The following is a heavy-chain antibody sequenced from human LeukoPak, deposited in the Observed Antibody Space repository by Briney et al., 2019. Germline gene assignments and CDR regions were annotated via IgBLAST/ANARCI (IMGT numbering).Heavy chain of an antibody. CDR1: GGSFSGYY. Sequence: SETLSLTCAVYGGSFSGYYWSWLRQPPGKGLEWIGEINHSGSTNYNPSLKSRVTISVDTSKNQFSLKLSSVTAADTAVYYCARGLKSRTHSSSWYRADPWGQGALVTVSS. D-gene: IGHD6-13*01. CDR2: INHSGST. V-gene: IGHV4-34*01. J-gene: IGHJ5*02. CDR3: ARGLKSRTHSSSWYRADP.